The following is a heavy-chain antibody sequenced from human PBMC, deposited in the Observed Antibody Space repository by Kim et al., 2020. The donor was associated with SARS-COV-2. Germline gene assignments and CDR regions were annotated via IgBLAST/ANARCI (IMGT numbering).Heavy chain of an antibody. J-gene: IGHJ4*02. CDR2: ISGNSGST. CDR3: AKSRAGGHYVWGSYGVRDF. V-gene: IGHV3-23*01. D-gene: IGHD3-16*01. CDR1: GFTFSNYA. Sequence: GGSLRLSCAASGFTFSNYAMNWVRQAPGKGLEWVSSISGNSGSTYYADSVKGRFNISRDNPKNTLYLKMNSLRAEDTAVYYCAKSRAGGHYVWGSYGVRDFWSQGSLVSVYS.